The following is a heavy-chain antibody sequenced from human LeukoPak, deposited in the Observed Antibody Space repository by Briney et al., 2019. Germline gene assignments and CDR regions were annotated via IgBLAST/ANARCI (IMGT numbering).Heavy chain of an antibody. V-gene: IGHV3-23*01. J-gene: IGHJ4*02. D-gene: IGHD3-16*01. CDR1: GFALRSYA. CDR2: ISRTGRST. CDR3: AREESRGGAFDY. Sequence: GGSLRLSCAASGFALRSYAMTWVRQAPGKGLELVSGISRTGRSTYYADSVKGRFTISRDNSKNTLYLQMNSLRAEDTAVYYCAREESRGGAFDYWGQGTLVTVSS.